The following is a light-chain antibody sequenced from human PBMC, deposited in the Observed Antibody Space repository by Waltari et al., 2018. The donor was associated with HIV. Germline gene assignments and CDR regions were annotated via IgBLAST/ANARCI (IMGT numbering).Light chain of an antibody. J-gene: IGKJ5*01. V-gene: IGKV1-5*03. CDR3: QQYNSYAIT. Sequence: DIHMTQSPSTLSASVGDRVPITCRASQSISSWLAWYQQKAGQPPKLLIYKASSLESGVPSRFSGSGSGTEFTLTISSLQPDDFATYYCQQYNSYAITFGQGTRLEIK. CDR1: QSISSW. CDR2: KAS.